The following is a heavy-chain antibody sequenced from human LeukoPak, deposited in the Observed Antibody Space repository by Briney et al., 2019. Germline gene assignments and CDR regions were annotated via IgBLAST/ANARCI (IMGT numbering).Heavy chain of an antibody. J-gene: IGHJ6*02. CDR1: GFTFNYAW. Sequence: GGSLRLSCAASGFTFNYAWMSWVRQVPGKGLEWVGQIVSQIDGGTTDYAAPVKGRFTISRDDSESMLYLQMNSLKIEDTAVYYCTTDEDWNYARKDVWGQGATVTVSS. V-gene: IGHV3-15*04. CDR2: IVSQIDGGTT. D-gene: IGHD1-7*01. CDR3: TTDEDWNYARKDV.